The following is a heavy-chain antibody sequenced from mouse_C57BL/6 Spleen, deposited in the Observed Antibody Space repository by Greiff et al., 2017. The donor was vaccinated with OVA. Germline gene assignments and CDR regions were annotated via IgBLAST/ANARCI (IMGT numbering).Heavy chain of an antibody. J-gene: IGHJ4*01. CDR1: GFTFSDYG. CDR3: ARTTVVAPHYARDY. CDR2: ISSGSSTI. V-gene: IGHV5-17*01. Sequence: VQLKESGGGLVKPGGSLKLSCAASGFTFSDYGMHWVRQAPEKGLEWVAYISSGSSTIYYADTVKGRFTISRDNAKNTLFLQMTSLRSEDTAMYYCARTTVVAPHYARDYWGQGTSVTVAS. D-gene: IGHD1-1*01.